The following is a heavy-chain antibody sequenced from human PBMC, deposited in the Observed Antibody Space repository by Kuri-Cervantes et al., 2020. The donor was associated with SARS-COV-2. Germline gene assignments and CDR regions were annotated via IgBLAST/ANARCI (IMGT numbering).Heavy chain of an antibody. CDR1: GFTFSSYS. V-gene: IGHV3-21*01. CDR3: ARPAETGTRFDY. Sequence: GESLKISCAASGFTFSSYSMNWVRQAPGKGLEWVASISSSSSYINYADSVKGRFTISRDNAENSLYLQRNSLRAEDTAVYYCARPAETGTRFDYWCQQTRVTVSS. CDR2: ISSSSSYI. D-gene: IGHD1-1*01. J-gene: IGHJ4*02.